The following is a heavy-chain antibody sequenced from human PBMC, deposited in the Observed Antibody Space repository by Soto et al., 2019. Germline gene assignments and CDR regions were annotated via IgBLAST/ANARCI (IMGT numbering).Heavy chain of an antibody. CDR3: ASLHRRRGEYYLFGMDV. Sequence: GPSVKLSWKACRYPFTSYGSTWLRQGRGQGLAWIGWIRACNGNTNCPQNLQDMVTMTRATSISTAYMELSRLRCDDTAVYYCASLHRRRGEYYLFGMDVWGQGTTVTVSS. CDR2: IRACNGNT. V-gene: IGHV1-18*01. D-gene: IGHD3-10*01. CDR1: RYPFTSYG. J-gene: IGHJ6*02.